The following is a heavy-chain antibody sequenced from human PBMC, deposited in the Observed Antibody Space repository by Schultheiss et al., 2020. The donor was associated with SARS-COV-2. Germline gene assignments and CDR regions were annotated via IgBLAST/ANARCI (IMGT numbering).Heavy chain of an antibody. V-gene: IGHV4-4*07. CDR1: GGSISSYY. Sequence: SETLSLTCTVSGGSISSYYWSWIRQPPGKGLEWIGRIYTSGSTNYNPSLKSRVTMSVDTSKNQFSLKLSSVTAADTAVYYCASSRPYTAARLYYYYYYMDVWGKGTTVTVSS. J-gene: IGHJ6*03. CDR2: IYTSGST. D-gene: IGHD6-6*01. CDR3: ASSRPYTAARLYYYYYYMDV.